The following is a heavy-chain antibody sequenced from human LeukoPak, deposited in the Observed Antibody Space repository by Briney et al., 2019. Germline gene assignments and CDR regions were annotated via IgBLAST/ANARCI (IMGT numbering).Heavy chain of an antibody. CDR2: INPNSGGT. V-gene: IGHV1-2*02. CDR3: ARVRRLYYDSSGYDY. J-gene: IGHJ4*02. Sequence: ASVKVSYKASGYTFTGYYMHWVRQAPGQGLEWMGWINPNSGGTNYAQKFQGRVTMTRDTSISTAYMELSRLRSDDTAVYYCARVRRLYYDSSGYDYWGQGTLVTVSS. CDR1: GYTFTGYY. D-gene: IGHD3-22*01.